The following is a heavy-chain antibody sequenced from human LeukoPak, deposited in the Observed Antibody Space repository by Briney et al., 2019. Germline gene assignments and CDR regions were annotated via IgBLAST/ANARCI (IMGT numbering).Heavy chain of an antibody. D-gene: IGHD1-26*01. Sequence: SETLSLTCSVFGGSIGSSFWNWIRLSPGKGLEWIGYISYNGRTNYSPSLKSRVIISIDTSKNQLSLNLTSVTAADTALYYCVRDRSGTYYSFDVWGQGTMV. V-gene: IGHV4-59*13. J-gene: IGHJ3*01. CDR2: ISYNGRT. CDR1: GGSIGSSF. CDR3: VRDRSGTYYSFDV.